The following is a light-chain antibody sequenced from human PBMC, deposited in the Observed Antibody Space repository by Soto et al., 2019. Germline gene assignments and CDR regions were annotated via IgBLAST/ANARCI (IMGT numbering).Light chain of an antibody. Sequence: QSALTQPASVSGSPGQSITISCTGTSSDVGDYNYVSWYQQHPGKAPKLIVYEVSHRLSGVSDRFSGSKSGHTASLTISGLQDDDGADYCCRSSITNNIVGFGGGTKLTVL. CDR3: RSSITNNIVG. V-gene: IGLV2-14*01. J-gene: IGLJ2*01. CDR1: SSDVGDYNY. CDR2: EVS.